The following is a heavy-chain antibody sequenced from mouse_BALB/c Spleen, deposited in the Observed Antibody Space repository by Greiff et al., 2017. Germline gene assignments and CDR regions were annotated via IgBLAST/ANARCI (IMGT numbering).Heavy chain of an antibody. CDR3: TREKYGNYIYYAMDY. V-gene: IGHV5-6-4*01. CDR2: ISSGGSYT. CDR1: GFTFSSYT. D-gene: IGHD2-10*02. J-gene: IGHJ4*01. Sequence: DVMLVESGGGLVKPGGSLKLSCAASGFTFSSYTMSWVRQTPEKRLEWVATISSGGSYTYYPDSVKGRFTISRDNAKNTLYLQMSSLKSEDTAMYYCTREKYGNYIYYAMDYWGQGTSVTVSS.